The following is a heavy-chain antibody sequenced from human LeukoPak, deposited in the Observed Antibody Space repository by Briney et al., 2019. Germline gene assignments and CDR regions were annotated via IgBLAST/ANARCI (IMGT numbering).Heavy chain of an antibody. D-gene: IGHD6-13*01. CDR1: GGSISSSSYY. J-gene: IGHJ5*02. V-gene: IGHV4-39*07. Sequence: SETLSLTCTVSGGSISSSSYYWGWIRQPPGKGLERIGSIYYSGSTYYNPSLKSRVTISVDTSKNQFSLKLSSVTAADTAVYYCARGLAAAGTFDPWGQGTLVTVSS. CDR2: IYYSGST. CDR3: ARGLAAAGTFDP.